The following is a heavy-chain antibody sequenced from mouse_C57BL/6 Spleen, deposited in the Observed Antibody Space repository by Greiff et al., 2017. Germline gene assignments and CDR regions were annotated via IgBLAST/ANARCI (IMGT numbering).Heavy chain of an antibody. CDR1: GYTFTSYW. V-gene: IGHV1-59*01. CDR2: IDPSDSYT. J-gene: IGHJ2*01. CDR3: ARAGDYDGSGVY. D-gene: IGHD2-4*01. Sequence: QVQLQQPGAELVRPGTSVKLSCKASGYTFTSYWMNWVKQRPGQGLEWIGVIDPSDSYTNYNQKVKGKATVTVDTSSSTAYMQISSLTSEDSAVYYCARAGDYDGSGVYWGQGTTLTVSA.